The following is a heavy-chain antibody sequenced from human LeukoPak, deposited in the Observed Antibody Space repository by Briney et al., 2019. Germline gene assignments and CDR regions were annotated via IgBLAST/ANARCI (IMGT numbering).Heavy chain of an antibody. V-gene: IGHV1-8*02. CDR1: GYSFMNYD. J-gene: IGHJ3*02. Sequence: ASVKVSCKASGYSFMNYDINWVRQATGQGLEWMGWMNPNSGNAGIVEKFQGRVTLTRDTSIRTVYMDLSSLSFEDAAVYYCARDEDDAFDIWGQGTMVTVSS. CDR3: ARDEDDAFDI. CDR2: MNPNSGNA.